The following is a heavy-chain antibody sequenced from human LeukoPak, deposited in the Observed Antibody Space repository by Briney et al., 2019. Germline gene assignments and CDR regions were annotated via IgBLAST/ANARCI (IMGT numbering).Heavy chain of an antibody. J-gene: IGHJ6*03. CDR2: IYPGDSDT. CDR3: ARLAGYSSSYYYYMDV. CDR1: GYSFTSYW. Sequence: GESLKISCKGSGYSFTSYWIGWVRQMPGKGLEWMGIIYPGDSDTRYSPSFQGQVTISADKSISTAYLQWSSLKASDTALYYCARLAGYSSSYYYYMDVWGKGTTVTVSS. D-gene: IGHD6-6*01. V-gene: IGHV5-51*01.